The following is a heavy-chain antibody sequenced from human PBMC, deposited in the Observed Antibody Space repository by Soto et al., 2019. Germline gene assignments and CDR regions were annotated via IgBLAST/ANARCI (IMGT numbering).Heavy chain of an antibody. CDR2: INPNGGST. CDR1: GYSFTSQY. CDR3: AREPGVPPGGGGTEPLDI. D-gene: IGHD3-16*01. Sequence: QVQLVQSGAEVKKPGASVKISCEASGYSFTSQYVHWVRQAPGQGLEWMGIINPNGGSTTYAQKVLGKVPRTRGTAPGTGFLGLSRLAPGDPALSCSAREPGVPPGGGGTEPLDIWGQGTMVTVAS. J-gene: IGHJ3*02. V-gene: IGHV1-46*03.